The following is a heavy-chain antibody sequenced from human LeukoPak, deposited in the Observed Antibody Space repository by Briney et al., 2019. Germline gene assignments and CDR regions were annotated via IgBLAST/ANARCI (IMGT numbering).Heavy chain of an antibody. CDR2: ISGSADNT. CDR1: GVTLSSYA. CDR3: AKQGFGC. V-gene: IGHV3-23*01. J-gene: IGHJ4*02. Sequence: GGSLRLSCTASGVTLSSYAMSWVRQAPGEGLEWVSTISGSADNTNYAEAVKGRFTISRDNSKNTMYLQMNSLRAEDTAVYYCAKQGFGCWGPGTLVTVSS.